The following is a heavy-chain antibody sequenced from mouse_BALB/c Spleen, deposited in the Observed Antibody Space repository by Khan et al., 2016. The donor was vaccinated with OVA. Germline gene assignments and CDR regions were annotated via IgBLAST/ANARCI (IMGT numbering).Heavy chain of an antibody. Sequence: QVQLKESGPELVRPGVSVKISCKGSGYTFTDYAMYWVKQSHAKSLEWIGLISTYSGNTNYNQKFKGKATMTVDKSSSTVYMELARLTYEDSAMSYCARPAYDGYYDYWGQGTTLTVSS. J-gene: IGHJ2*01. CDR2: ISTYSGNT. V-gene: IGHV1S137*01. CDR1: GYTFTDYA. D-gene: IGHD2-3*01. CDR3: ARPAYDGYYDY.